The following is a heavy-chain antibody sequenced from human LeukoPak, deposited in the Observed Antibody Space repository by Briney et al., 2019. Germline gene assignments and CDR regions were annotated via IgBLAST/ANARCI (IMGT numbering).Heavy chain of an antibody. D-gene: IGHD1-26*01. J-gene: IGHJ2*01. Sequence: PSETLSLTCTVSGGSISSYYWSWIRQPPGKGLEWIGYIYYSGSTNYNPSLKSRVTISVDTSKNQFSLKLSSVTAADTAVYYCARAEGATLPVYWYFDLWGRGTLVTVSS. CDR3: ARAEGATLPVYWYFDL. V-gene: IGHV4-59*01. CDR2: IYYSGST. CDR1: GGSISSYY.